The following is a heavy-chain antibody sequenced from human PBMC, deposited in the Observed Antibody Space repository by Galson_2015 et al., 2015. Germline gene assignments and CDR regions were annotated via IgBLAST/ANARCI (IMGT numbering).Heavy chain of an antibody. Sequence: IYHSGSTYCNPSLKSRVTISVDTSKNQFSLKLSSVTAADTAVYYCARVGGPGYSYGHTLLTWGQGTLVTVSS. V-gene: IGHV4-38-2*02. CDR2: IYHSGST. D-gene: IGHD5-18*01. CDR3: ARVGGPGYSYGHTLLT. J-gene: IGHJ5*02.